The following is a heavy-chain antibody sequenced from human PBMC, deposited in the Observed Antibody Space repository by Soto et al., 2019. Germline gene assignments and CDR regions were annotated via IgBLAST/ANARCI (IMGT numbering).Heavy chain of an antibody. CDR2: INPNSGGT. D-gene: IGHD3-3*01. CDR3: ARGTHYYDFWSGHQGYYYYYGMDV. CDR1: GYTFTGYY. Sequence: GASVKVSCKASGYTFTGYYMHWVRQAPGQGFEWMGWINPNSGGTNYAQKFQGWVTMTRDTSISTAYMELSRLRSDDTAVYYCARGTHYYDFWSGHQGYYYYYGMDVWGQGTTVTVSS. V-gene: IGHV1-2*04. J-gene: IGHJ6*02.